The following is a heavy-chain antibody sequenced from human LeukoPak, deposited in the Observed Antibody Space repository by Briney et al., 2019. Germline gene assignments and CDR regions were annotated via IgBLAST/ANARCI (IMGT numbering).Heavy chain of an antibody. CDR2: IYDSGST. D-gene: IGHD2-15*01. V-gene: IGHV4-59*01. Sequence: SETLSLTCAVYGGSFSGYYWSWIRQSPGKAMEWIGYIYDSGSTNYNPSLKSRVTISLDTSKNQFSLKLRSMTAADTAVYFCARLATPLSWFDPWGQGTLVTVSS. CDR3: ARLATPLSWFDP. CDR1: GGSFSGYY. J-gene: IGHJ5*02.